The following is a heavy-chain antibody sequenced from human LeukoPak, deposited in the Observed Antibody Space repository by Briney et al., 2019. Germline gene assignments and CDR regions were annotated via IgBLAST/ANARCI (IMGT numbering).Heavy chain of an antibody. D-gene: IGHD6-13*01. Sequence: PSETLSLTCAVYGGSFSGYYWSWIRQPPGKGLEWIGEINHSGSTNYNPSLKSRVTISVDTSKNQFSLKLSSVTAADTAVYYCARSFRGYSSSWYGRWFDPWGQGTLVTVSS. J-gene: IGHJ5*02. CDR2: INHSGST. CDR3: ARSFRGYSSSWYGRWFDP. CDR1: GGSFSGYY. V-gene: IGHV4-34*01.